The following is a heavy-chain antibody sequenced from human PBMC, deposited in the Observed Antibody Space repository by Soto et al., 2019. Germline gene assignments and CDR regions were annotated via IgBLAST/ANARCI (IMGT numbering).Heavy chain of an antibody. CDR1: GGSISSSNYY. CDR2: IYYSGST. J-gene: IGHJ5*02. V-gene: IGHV4-39*01. CDR3: ATQEVGGSYVYTFDP. Sequence: QLQLQESGPGLVKPSETLSLTCTVSGGSISSSNYYWGWIRQPPGKGLEWIGSIYYSGSTYYNPFLNIRVSISVATSTTQFSRKLSSVTAADTAVYYCATQEVGGSYVYTFDPWGQGTLVTVSS. D-gene: IGHD1-26*01.